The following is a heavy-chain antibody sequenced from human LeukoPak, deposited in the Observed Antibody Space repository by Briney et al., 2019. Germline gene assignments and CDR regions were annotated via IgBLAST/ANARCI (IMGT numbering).Heavy chain of an antibody. Sequence: SGTLSLTCAVSGGSISSSNWWSWVRQPPGKGLEWIGEVYHSGSTNYNASLESRVTISIDKSKNQFSLKMSSVTAADTAVYYCARLAIAVTPYYFDFWGQGTLVTVSS. CDR3: ARLAIAVTPYYFDF. V-gene: IGHV4-4*02. J-gene: IGHJ4*02. D-gene: IGHD6-19*01. CDR2: VYHSGST. CDR1: GGSISSSNW.